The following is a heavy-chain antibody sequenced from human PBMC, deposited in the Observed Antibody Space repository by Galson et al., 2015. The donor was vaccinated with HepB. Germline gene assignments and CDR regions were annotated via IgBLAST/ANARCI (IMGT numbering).Heavy chain of an antibody. Sequence: SVKVSCKASGYTFTSYGMNWVRQAPGQGLEWMGWINTKTGNPTYARDFTGRFVFSLDTSGTTAYLQISSLEAEDTAVYYCARDLNNWNDVDWFDPWGQGTLVTVSS. J-gene: IGHJ5*02. V-gene: IGHV7-4-1*02. D-gene: IGHD1-20*01. CDR3: ARDLNNWNDVDWFDP. CDR2: INTKTGNP. CDR1: GYTFTSYG.